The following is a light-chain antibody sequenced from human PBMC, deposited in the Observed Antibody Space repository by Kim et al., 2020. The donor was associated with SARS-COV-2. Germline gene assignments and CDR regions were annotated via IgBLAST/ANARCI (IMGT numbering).Light chain of an antibody. V-gene: IGLV1-47*01. CDR2: RNN. CDR1: STNIESKY. CDR3: AAWDDSLRV. Sequence: PGQRVTISCSGSSTNIESKYGYWYQQLQGTAPHLPIYRNNPRPSGDPDRVSGSKSGTSASLAISGLRSEDEADYYCAAWDDSLRVFGGGTKVTVL. J-gene: IGLJ3*02.